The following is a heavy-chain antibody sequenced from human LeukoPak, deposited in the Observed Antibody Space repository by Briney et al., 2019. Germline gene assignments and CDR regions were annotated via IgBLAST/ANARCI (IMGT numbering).Heavy chain of an antibody. CDR2: ISSSSGYI. V-gene: IGHV3-21*01. CDR3: ARGAVAGTDYYYGMDV. CDR1: GFTFSSYS. J-gene: IGHJ6*02. D-gene: IGHD6-19*01. Sequence: GGSLRLSCAASGFTFSSYSMNWVRQAPGKGLEWVSSISSSSGYIYYADSVKGRFTISRDNAKNSLYLQMNSLRAEDTAVYYCARGAVAGTDYYYGMDVWGQGTTVTVSS.